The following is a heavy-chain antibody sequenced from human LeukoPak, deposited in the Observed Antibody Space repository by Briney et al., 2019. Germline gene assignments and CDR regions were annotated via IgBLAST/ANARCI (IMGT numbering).Heavy chain of an antibody. Sequence: PSETLSLTCTVSGVSISSYYWSWIRQPAGKGLEWIGRIYTSGSTDYNPSLKSRVTVSVDKSRNQFSLRLSSVTAADTAVYYCARDFLMAVWGKGTTVTVSS. CDR3: ARDFLMAV. D-gene: IGHD2/OR15-2a*01. CDR2: IYTSGST. J-gene: IGHJ6*04. V-gene: IGHV4-4*07. CDR1: GVSISSYY.